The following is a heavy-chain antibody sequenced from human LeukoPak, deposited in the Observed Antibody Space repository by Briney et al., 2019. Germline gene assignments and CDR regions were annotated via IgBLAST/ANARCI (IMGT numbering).Heavy chain of an antibody. Sequence: PSETLSLTCAVSAGSISSSNWWSWVRQPPGKGLEWIGEIYHSGSTNYNPSLKSRVTISVDKSKNQFSLKLSSVTAADTAVYYCAREMYYYDSSGYPVVYYFDYWGQGTLVTVSS. D-gene: IGHD3-22*01. CDR2: IYHSGST. CDR1: AGSISSSNW. V-gene: IGHV4-4*02. J-gene: IGHJ4*02. CDR3: AREMYYYDSSGYPVVYYFDY.